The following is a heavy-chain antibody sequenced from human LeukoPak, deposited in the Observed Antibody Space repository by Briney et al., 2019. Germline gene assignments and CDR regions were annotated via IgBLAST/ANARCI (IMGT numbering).Heavy chain of an antibody. CDR1: GFTFSSYG. CDR2: ISSSSSTI. Sequence: PGGSLRLSCAASGFTFSSYGMNWVRQAPGKGLEWVSYISSSSSTIYYADSVKGRFTISRDNAKNSLYLQMNSLRAEDAAVYYCARENSGYETNAFDIWGQGTMVTVSS. CDR3: ARENSGYETNAFDI. D-gene: IGHD5-12*01. J-gene: IGHJ3*02. V-gene: IGHV3-48*01.